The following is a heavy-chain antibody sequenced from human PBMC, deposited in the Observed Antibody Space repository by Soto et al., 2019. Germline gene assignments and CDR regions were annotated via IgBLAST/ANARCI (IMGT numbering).Heavy chain of an antibody. Sequence: QVQLVQSGAEVKKPGASVKVSCKSSGYTFTSYGISWVRQAPGQGLEWMGWISGYNGNTKYAQKLQGRVTMTTDTAASTAYMELRSVRSDDPAVYYCARDNDILTGYPDYWGQGTLLTVSS. CDR3: ARDNDILTGYPDY. D-gene: IGHD3-9*01. J-gene: IGHJ4*02. CDR2: ISGYNGNT. V-gene: IGHV1-18*04. CDR1: GYTFTSYG.